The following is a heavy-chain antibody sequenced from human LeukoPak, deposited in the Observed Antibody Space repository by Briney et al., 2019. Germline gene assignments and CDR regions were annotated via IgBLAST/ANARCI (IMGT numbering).Heavy chain of an antibody. J-gene: IGHJ6*03. V-gene: IGHV4-4*07. Sequence: SETLSLTCTVSGGSISSYYWSWIRQPAGKGLEWIGRIYTSGSTNYNPSLKSRVTMSVDTSKNQFSLKLSSVTAADTAVYYCAGDRGSYPYYYYYMDVWGKGTTVTVSS. CDR1: GGSISSYY. CDR3: AGDRGSYPYYYYYMDV. CDR2: IYTSGST. D-gene: IGHD1-26*01.